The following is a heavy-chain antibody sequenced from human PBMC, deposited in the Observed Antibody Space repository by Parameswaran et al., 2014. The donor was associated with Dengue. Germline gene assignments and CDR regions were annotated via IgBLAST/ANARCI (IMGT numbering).Heavy chain of an antibody. Sequence: VRQAPGKGLEWVSYISSSGSTIYYADSVKGRFTISRDNAKNSLYLQMNSLRAEDTAVYYCARDRDYDYVWGSYRYQGSGGYYYYGMDVWGQGTTVTVSS. V-gene: IGHV3-48*03. CDR2: ISSSGSTI. J-gene: IGHJ6*02. CDR3: ARDRDYDYVWGSYRYQGSGGYYYYGMDV. D-gene: IGHD3-16*02.